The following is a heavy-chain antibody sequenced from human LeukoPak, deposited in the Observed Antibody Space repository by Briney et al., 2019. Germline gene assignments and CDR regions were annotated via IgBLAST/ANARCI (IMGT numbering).Heavy chain of an antibody. CDR3: ATQQGGNPAY. V-gene: IGHV3-74*01. D-gene: IGHD1-14*01. CDR2: ITNDGSST. Sequence: GGSLRLSCAASGLTFSSHWMHWVRQAPGKGLVWVSRITNDGSSTTYADSVKGRFTISRDNAKSTLYLQVNSLRAEDTAVSYCATQQGGNPAYWGQGTLVAVSS. CDR1: GLTFSSHW. J-gene: IGHJ4*02.